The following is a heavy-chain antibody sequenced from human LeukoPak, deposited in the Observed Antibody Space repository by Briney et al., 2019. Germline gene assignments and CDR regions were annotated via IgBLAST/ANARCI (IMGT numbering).Heavy chain of an antibody. CDR1: GFTFSSYG. CDR2: ISYDGSNT. J-gene: IGHJ6*04. D-gene: IGHD3-10*01. V-gene: IGHV3-30*18. CDR3: AKDRDASGSLPGV. Sequence: GRSLRLSCAASGFTFSSYGMHWVRQAPGRGLEWVAVISYDGSNTYYADSVKGRFTISRDNSKNTLYLQMNSLRAEDTAVYYCAKDRDASGSLPGVWGKGTTVTVSS.